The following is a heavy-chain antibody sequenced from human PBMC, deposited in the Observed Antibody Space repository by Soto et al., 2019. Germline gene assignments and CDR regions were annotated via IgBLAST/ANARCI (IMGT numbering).Heavy chain of an antibody. CDR3: APDGDGYNIVPY. CDR2: ISWNSVSI. J-gene: IGHJ4*02. V-gene: IGHV3-9*01. Sequence: GGSLRLSCAASGFTFDDYSIHWVRQAPGKGLEWVSGISWNSVSIGYADSVKGRFTISRDNAKNSLYLQMNSLRAEDTALYYCAPDGDGYNIVPYWGQGTLVTVSS. CDR1: GFTFDDYS. D-gene: IGHD5-12*01.